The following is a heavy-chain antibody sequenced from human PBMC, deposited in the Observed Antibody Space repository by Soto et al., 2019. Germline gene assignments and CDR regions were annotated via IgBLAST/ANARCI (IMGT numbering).Heavy chain of an antibody. CDR3: ARGGFDP. J-gene: IGHJ5*02. V-gene: IGHV1-8*01. Sequence: SAKVSCKASGYSFTSCDISWVRQATGQGLEWMGWMNPNSGNTGYAQKFQGRVTMTRNTSISTAYMELSSLRSEDTAVYYCARGGFDPWGQGTLVTVSS. CDR2: MNPNSGNT. CDR1: GYSFTSCD.